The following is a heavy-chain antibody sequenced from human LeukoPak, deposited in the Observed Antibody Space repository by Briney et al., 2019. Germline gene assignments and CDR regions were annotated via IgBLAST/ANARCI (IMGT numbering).Heavy chain of an antibody. V-gene: IGHV3-9*01. D-gene: IGHD1-1*01. J-gene: IGHJ6*02. CDR2: ISWNSGSI. Sequence: GRSLRLSCAASGFTFDDYAMHWVRQAPGKGLEWVSGISWNSGSIGYADSVKGRFTISRDNAKNSLYLQMNSLRAEDTALYYCAKDMERYALYYYGKDVWGQGTTVTVSS. CDR3: AKDMERYALYYYGKDV. CDR1: GFTFDDYA.